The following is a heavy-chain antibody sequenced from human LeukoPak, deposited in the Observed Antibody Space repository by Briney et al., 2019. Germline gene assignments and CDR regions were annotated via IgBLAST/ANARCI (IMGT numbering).Heavy chain of an antibody. J-gene: IGHJ4*02. CDR2: INPNSGGT. D-gene: IGHD2-2*01. Sequence: ASVKVSCKASGYTFTGYYMHWLRQAAGQGLEWMGWINPNSGGTNYAQKFHGRVTMTRDTSISTAYMERSRLRSDDTAVYYCARATGIVVPAATLYWGQGTLVTVPS. CDR3: ARATGIVVPAATLY. V-gene: IGHV1-2*02. CDR1: GYTFTGYY.